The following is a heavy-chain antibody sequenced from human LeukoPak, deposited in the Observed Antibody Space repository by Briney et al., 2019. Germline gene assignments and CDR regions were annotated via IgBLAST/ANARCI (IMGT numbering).Heavy chain of an antibody. CDR3: ARDNGFSLFAT. D-gene: IGHD5-18*01. V-gene: IGHV3-74*01. J-gene: IGHJ5*02. Sequence: GGSLRLSCAASGFTITPYWMHWVRQVPGKGLIWVSRINSDGYSTNYADSVKGRFTISRDNAKNTLYLQINNLRADDTAVYYCARDNGFSLFATWGPGTLVTVSS. CDR1: GFTITPYW. CDR2: INSDGYST.